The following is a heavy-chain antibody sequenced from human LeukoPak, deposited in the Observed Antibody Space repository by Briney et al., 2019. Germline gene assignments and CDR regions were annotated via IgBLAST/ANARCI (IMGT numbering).Heavy chain of an antibody. CDR2: IKGDGSST. J-gene: IGHJ4*02. V-gene: IGHV3-74*01. Sequence: RIKGDGSSTDYADSVKGRFTISRDNAKNTLLLQMNSLRAEDTAVYYCVRDGVGAPPFDYWGQGVLVTVSS. CDR3: VRDGVGAPPFDY. D-gene: IGHD1-26*01.